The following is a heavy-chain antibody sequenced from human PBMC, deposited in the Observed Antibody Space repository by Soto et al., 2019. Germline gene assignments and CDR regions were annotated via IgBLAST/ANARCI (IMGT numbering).Heavy chain of an antibody. CDR2: ISSRSSYI. J-gene: IGHJ3*02. V-gene: IGHV3-21*01. D-gene: IGHD2-2*01. CDR3: ARVVGGDQLPHAFDI. Sequence: EVKVVESGGGLVKPGGSLRLSCAASGFTFSSYSMNWVRQASGKGLEWVSSISSRSSYIYYADSVKGRFTISRDNAENSMYRRMNSLSAEDTAVYYCARVVGGDQLPHAFDIGGQRTIVPVSS. CDR1: GFTFSSYS.